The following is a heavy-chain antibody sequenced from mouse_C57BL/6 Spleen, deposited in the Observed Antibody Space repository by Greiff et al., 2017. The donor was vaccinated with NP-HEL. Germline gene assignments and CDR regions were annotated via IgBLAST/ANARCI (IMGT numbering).Heavy chain of an antibody. D-gene: IGHD1-1*01. V-gene: IGHV1-26*01. CDR1: GYTFTDYY. CDR3: ARRGRWFDY. CDR2: INPNNGGT. Sequence: EVQLQQSGPELVKPGASVKISCKASGYTFTDYYMNWVKQSHGKSLEWIGDINPNNGGTSYNQKFKGKATLTVDKSSSTAYMELRSLTSEDSAVYYCARRGRWFDYWGQGTTLTVSS. J-gene: IGHJ2*01.